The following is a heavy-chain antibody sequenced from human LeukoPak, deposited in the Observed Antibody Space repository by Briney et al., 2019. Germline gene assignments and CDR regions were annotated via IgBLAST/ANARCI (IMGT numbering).Heavy chain of an antibody. CDR1: GGTFSSYT. Sequence: SVKVSCKASGGTFSSYTISWVRQAPGQGLEWMGRIIPILGIANYAQKFQGRVTITADKSTSTAYMEVSSLRSEDTAVYSCAREPGIAVAGPYFDYWGQGTLVTVSS. J-gene: IGHJ4*02. D-gene: IGHD6-19*01. V-gene: IGHV1-69*04. CDR2: IIPILGIA. CDR3: AREPGIAVAGPYFDY.